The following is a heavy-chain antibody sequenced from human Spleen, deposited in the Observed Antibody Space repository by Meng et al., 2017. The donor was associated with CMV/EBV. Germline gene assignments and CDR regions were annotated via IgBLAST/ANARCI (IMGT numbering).Heavy chain of an antibody. D-gene: IGHD6-13*01. J-gene: IGHJ6*02. V-gene: IGHV1-69*13. CDR1: GGTCRTYV. CDR2: IIPAVGTA. CDR3: ATSRALSSSTSRPATYGMDV. Sequence: SVKVSCKASGGTCRTYVISWVRQAPGQGLEWVGGIIPAVGTANSAQKFQGRVTITAHQSTSTAYMELSGLRSDDTAIYYCATSRALSSSTSRPATYGMDVWGQGTTVTVSS.